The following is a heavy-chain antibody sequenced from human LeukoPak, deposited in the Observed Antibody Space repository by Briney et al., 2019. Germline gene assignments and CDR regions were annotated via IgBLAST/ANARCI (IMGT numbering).Heavy chain of an antibody. J-gene: IGHJ4*02. CDR3: ARLYFDFWSGYPDY. CDR2: ISYSGNT. V-gene: IGHV4-39*02. Sequence: SETLSLTCTVSGGSISSHDNYWGWIRQPPGKGLEWIGSISYSGNTHYSPSFQSRVTMSVDTSRNNFSLKLSSVTAADTAVYYCARLYFDFWSGYPDYWGQGTLVTVSS. D-gene: IGHD3-3*01. CDR1: GGSISSHDNY.